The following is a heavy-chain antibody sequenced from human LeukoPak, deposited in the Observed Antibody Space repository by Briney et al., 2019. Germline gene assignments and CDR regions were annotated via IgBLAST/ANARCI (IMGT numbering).Heavy chain of an antibody. Sequence: ASVKVSCKASGGTFSSYAISWVRQAPGQGLEWMGGIIPIFGTANYAQKFQGRVTITADKSTSTAYVELSSLRPEDTALYYCSTGPRSLIYWGHGTLVTVSS. CDR3: STGPRSLIY. CDR1: GGTFSSYA. J-gene: IGHJ4*01. V-gene: IGHV1-69*06. CDR2: IIPIFGTA.